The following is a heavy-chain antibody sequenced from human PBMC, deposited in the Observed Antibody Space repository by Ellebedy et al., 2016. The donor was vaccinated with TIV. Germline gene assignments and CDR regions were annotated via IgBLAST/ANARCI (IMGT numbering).Heavy chain of an antibody. V-gene: IGHV3-23*01. CDR2: VSGSGGST. D-gene: IGHD4-11*01. CDR1: GFTFREYY. Sequence: GESLKISCEASGFTFREYYMSWIRQAPGKGLEWVSGVSGSGGSTYYADSVKGRFTISRDNSKNTLYLQMSSLRAEDTAVYYCAKVASVTVINADGFFDFWGQGTLVTVSS. J-gene: IGHJ4*02. CDR3: AKVASVTVINADGFFDF.